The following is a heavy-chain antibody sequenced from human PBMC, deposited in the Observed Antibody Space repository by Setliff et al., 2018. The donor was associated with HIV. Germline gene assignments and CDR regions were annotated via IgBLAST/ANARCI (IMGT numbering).Heavy chain of an antibody. CDR2: ISPNNGDT. CDR3: ARQLSNSLDF. V-gene: IGHV1-2*02. D-gene: IGHD1-1*01. CDR1: GYTFIDYF. J-gene: IGHJ4*02. Sequence: AASVKVSCKASGYTFIDYFMHWVRQAPGQGLEWMGWISPNNGDTSIPQRFRGRVTMTRDTSINTAYMELSGLRSDDTAVYYCARQLSNSLDFWGQGALVTVSS.